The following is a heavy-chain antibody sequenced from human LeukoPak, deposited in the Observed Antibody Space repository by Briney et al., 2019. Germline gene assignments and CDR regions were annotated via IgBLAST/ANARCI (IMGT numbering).Heavy chain of an antibody. D-gene: IGHD6-13*01. V-gene: IGHV3-23*01. Sequence: GGSLRLSCAASGFIFSSHAMNWVRQAPGKGLEWVSGVSGGGSSTFYADSVKGRFTISRDNSKNILYLQMNSLRVEDTAVYYCAKSRVSSWGAIDYWGQGTLLTVSS. J-gene: IGHJ4*02. CDR2: VSGGGSST. CDR1: GFIFSSHA. CDR3: AKSRVSSWGAIDY.